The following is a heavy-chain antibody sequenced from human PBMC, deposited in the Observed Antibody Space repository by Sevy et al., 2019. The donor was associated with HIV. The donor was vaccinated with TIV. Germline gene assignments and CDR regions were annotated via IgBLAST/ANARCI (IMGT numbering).Heavy chain of an antibody. CDR2: ISSSSSTI. V-gene: IGHV3-48*02. J-gene: IGHJ2*01. D-gene: IGHD3-10*01. CDR1: GFTFSSYS. CDR3: ARGKYYYGSGSYNRWYFDL. Sequence: GGSLRLSCAASGFTFSSYSMNWVRQAPGKGLEWVSYISSSSSTIYYADSVKGRFTISRDNAKNSLYLQMNSLRDEDTAVYYCARGKYYYGSGSYNRWYFDLWGRDTLVTVSS.